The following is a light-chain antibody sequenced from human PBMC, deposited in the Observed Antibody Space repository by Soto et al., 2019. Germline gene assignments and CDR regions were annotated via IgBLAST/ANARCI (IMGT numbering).Light chain of an antibody. CDR3: QSYDRSLSVVV. Sequence: QSVLTQPPSVSGASGQRVTISCTGSISNIGAGYDVHWYRQLPGTAPRVLISDDTNRPSGVTDRFSASTSGTSAFLAITGLQAEDEAVYYCQSYDRSLSVVVFGGGTKLTVL. V-gene: IGLV1-40*01. J-gene: IGLJ2*01. CDR1: ISNIGAGYD. CDR2: DDT.